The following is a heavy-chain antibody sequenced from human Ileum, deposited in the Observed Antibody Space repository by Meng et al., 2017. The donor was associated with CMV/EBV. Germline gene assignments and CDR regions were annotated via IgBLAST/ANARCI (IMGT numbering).Heavy chain of an antibody. V-gene: IGHV3-21*04. Sequence: GGSLRLSCAASGFTFSTYGIHWVRLAPGKGLEWVSYISRAATYTLYADSVEGRFTISRDDAKNSLYLQMNSLREEDTAIYYCAREPPDRSSSSTSPVSDYWGQGTLVTVSS. CDR1: GFTFSTYG. J-gene: IGHJ4*02. D-gene: IGHD2-2*01. CDR3: AREPPDRSSSSTSPVSDY. CDR2: ISRAATYT.